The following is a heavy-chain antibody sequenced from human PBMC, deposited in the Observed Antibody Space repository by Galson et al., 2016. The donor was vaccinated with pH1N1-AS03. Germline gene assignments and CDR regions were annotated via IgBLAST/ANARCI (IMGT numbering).Heavy chain of an antibody. D-gene: IGHD3/OR15-3a*01. CDR3: ARGYNVWTAFDY. J-gene: IGHJ4*02. V-gene: IGHV1-2*02. Sequence: SVKVSCKASGDTVTDYYIHWVRQAPGQGLEWMGWINPKSGGTKFDQKFQGRVTMTRDTTNNTLYMELSSLRSDDTAIYFCARGYNVWTAFDYWGQGTLVTVSS. CDR1: GDTVTDYY. CDR2: INPKSGGT.